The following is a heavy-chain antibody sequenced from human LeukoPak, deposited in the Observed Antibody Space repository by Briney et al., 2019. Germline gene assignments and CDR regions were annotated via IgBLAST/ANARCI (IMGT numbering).Heavy chain of an antibody. CDR1: GGSISSYY. J-gene: IGHJ3*02. D-gene: IGHD2-8*01. V-gene: IGHV4-59*08. Sequence: PSETLSLTCTVSGGSISSYYWSWIRQPPGKGLEWIGYIYYSGSTNYNPSLKSRVTISVDTSKNQFSLKLSSVTAADTAVYYCARHRVYDAFDIWGQGTMVTVSS. CDR2: IYYSGST. CDR3: ARHRVYDAFDI.